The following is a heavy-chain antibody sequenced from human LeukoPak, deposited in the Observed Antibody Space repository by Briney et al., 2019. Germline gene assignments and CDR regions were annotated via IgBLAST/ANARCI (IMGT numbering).Heavy chain of an antibody. CDR3: ARVVSSSWPYFDY. Sequence: PGGSLRLSCAASGFTFSSYRMNWVGQAPGKGRGWVSSISSSSSYISYADSVKGRFPTSRDNAKNSLYLQMNSLRAEDTAVYYCARVVSSSWPYFDYWGQGTLVTVSS. CDR2: ISSSSSYI. D-gene: IGHD6-13*01. J-gene: IGHJ4*02. V-gene: IGHV3-21*01. CDR1: GFTFSSYR.